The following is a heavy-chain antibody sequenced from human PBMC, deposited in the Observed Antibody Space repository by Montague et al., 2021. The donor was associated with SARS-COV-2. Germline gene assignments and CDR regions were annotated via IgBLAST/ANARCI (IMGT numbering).Heavy chain of an antibody. CDR1: GGSFSGYY. D-gene: IGHD3-16*02. V-gene: IGHV4-34*01. Sequence: SETLSLTCAVYGGSFSGYYWTWICQPPGKGLEWIGEINHSGSTNYNPSLKSRVTISVDTSKNQFSLKLRPVPAADTAVYYCARGQPPRITFGGIIAYGLDVWGQGTPVTVSS. CDR3: ARGQPPRITFGGIIAYGLDV. CDR2: INHSGST. J-gene: IGHJ6*02.